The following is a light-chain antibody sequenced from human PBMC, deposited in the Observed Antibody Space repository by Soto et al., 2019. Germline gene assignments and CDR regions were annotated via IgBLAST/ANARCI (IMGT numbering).Light chain of an antibody. V-gene: IGKV1-5*03. Sequence: DIQMTQSPSTLSASVGDRVIITCRASQSINNWLAWYQQRPGKAPKLLIYKASNLESGVPSRFSGSGSGTDFTLTISSLQPAYFATYYCQHYNNYPWTFGQGPKVEIK. CDR3: QHYNNYPWT. J-gene: IGKJ1*01. CDR2: KAS. CDR1: QSINNW.